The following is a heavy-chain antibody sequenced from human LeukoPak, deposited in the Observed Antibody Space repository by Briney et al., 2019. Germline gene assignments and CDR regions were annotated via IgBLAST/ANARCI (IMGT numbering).Heavy chain of an antibody. Sequence: ASVKVSCKASGYTFTSYGISWVRQAPGQGLEWMGWISAYNGNTNYAQKLQGRVTMTTDTSTSTAYMELRSLRSDDTVVYYCARAVVLYDFWSGYYSDYYYMDVWGKGTTVTVSS. CDR2: ISAYNGNT. CDR1: GYTFTSYG. D-gene: IGHD3-3*01. J-gene: IGHJ6*03. CDR3: ARAVVLYDFWSGYYSDYYYMDV. V-gene: IGHV1-18*01.